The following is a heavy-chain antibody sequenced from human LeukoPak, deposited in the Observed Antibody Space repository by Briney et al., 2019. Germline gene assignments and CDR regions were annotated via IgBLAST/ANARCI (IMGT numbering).Heavy chain of an antibody. Sequence: PGGSLRLSCAASGFTFSSDAMSWVRQAPGKGLEWVSAISGSGGSTYYADSVKGRFTISRDNSKNTLYLQMNSLRAEDTAVYYCAKEGYGSGSYYRSSYYYYYMDVWGKGTTVTVSS. J-gene: IGHJ6*03. CDR2: ISGSGGST. D-gene: IGHD3-10*01. V-gene: IGHV3-23*01. CDR1: GFTFSSDA. CDR3: AKEGYGSGSYYRSSYYYYYMDV.